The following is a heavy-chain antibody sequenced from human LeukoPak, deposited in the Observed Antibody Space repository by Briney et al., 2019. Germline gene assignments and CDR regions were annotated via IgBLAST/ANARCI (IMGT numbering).Heavy chain of an antibody. CDR1: GGSISTYY. V-gene: IGHV4-4*09. Sequence: SETLSLTCTVSGGSISTYYWSWIRQPPGKGLEWVGYIYISGNTNYNPSLKSRVAISLDTSKNHFSLNLTSVTAADTAVYYCAKHDTLFGAAHYYMDVWGKGTTVTVSS. CDR2: IYISGNT. D-gene: IGHD3-3*01. CDR3: AKHDTLFGAAHYYMDV. J-gene: IGHJ6*03.